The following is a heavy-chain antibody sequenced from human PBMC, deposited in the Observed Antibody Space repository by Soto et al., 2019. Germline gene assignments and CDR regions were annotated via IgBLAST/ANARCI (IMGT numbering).Heavy chain of an antibody. V-gene: IGHV4-38-2*01. CDR2: VHHSGIT. Sequence: SETLSLTCVVSGYSISSGYYWGWIRQPPGKGLEWIGDVHHSGITYYNPSLKSRVSISRDTSKNHYSLNLSSVTAADTAVYYCARAGDTMIRGVIIMNYYGMDVWGHGXTGTVS. J-gene: IGHJ6*02. D-gene: IGHD3-10*01. CDR3: ARAGDTMIRGVIIMNYYGMDV. CDR1: GYSISSGYY.